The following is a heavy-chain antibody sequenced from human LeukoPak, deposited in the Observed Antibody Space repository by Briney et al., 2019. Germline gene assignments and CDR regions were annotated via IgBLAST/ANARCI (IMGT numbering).Heavy chain of an antibody. J-gene: IGHJ6*02. CDR2: IYYSGST. V-gene: IGHV4-39*01. CDR3: ARQGYCSSTSCYFNHYGMDV. Sequence: SETLSLTCTVSGGSISSSSYYWGWIRQPPGKGLEWIGSIYYSGSTYYNPSLKSRVTISVDTSKNQFSLKLSSVTAADTAVYYCARQGYCSSTSCYFNHYGMDVWGQGTTVTVSS. CDR1: GGSISSSSYY. D-gene: IGHD2-2*01.